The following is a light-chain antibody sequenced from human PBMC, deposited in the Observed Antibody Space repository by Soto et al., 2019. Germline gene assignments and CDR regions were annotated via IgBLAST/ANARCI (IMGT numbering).Light chain of an antibody. Sequence: ELVLTHSPGTLSLSPGERATLSCRASQSVSSSYIAWYQQKPGQAPRLLIYGASSRATGIPDRFSGSGYGTDFTLTISRLEPEDFAVYYCQQYGSSPRTVGQGTKVDSK. V-gene: IGKV3-20*01. J-gene: IGKJ2*01. CDR3: QQYGSSPRT. CDR2: GAS. CDR1: QSVSSSY.